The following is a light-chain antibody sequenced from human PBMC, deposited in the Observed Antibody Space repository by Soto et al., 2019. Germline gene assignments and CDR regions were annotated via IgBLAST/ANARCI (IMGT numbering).Light chain of an antibody. V-gene: IGKV2D-29*02. CDR3: MQSTQLPPT. Sequence: DVVMTQTPLSLSVAPGQPASISCKSSQSLLHITGETFLFWYLQKPGQSPQLLIYEVSTRVSGVPDRFSGSRSGTDFTLEISRVETDDVGIYYCMQSTQLPPTFGQGTRLGIE. CDR2: EVS. J-gene: IGKJ5*01. CDR1: QSLLHITGETF.